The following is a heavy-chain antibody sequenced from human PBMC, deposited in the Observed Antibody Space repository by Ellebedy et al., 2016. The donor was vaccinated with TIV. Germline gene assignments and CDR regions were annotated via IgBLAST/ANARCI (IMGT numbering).Heavy chain of an antibody. Sequence: GGSLRLXXAASGFSFSSYNINWVRQSPGKGLEWVSSINYIGSHTYYADSVKGRFTISRDNTKNSLYLQMTSLRGEDTAVYYCVRDIFRGNGHNSKAFDIWGQGTVVVVSS. CDR1: GFSFSSYN. V-gene: IGHV3-21*01. CDR3: VRDIFRGNGHNSKAFDI. CDR2: INYIGSHT. J-gene: IGHJ3*02. D-gene: IGHD5-24*01.